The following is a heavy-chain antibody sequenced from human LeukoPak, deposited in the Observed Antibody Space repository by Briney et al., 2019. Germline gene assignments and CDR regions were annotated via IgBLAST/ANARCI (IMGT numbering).Heavy chain of an antibody. CDR1: GFTFSSYA. CDR3: AKVDAAGTYYFDY. D-gene: IGHD6-13*01. Sequence: PGGSLRLSCAASGFTFSSYAMSWVRQAPGKGLEWVSAISSSGGSTYYADSVKGRFTISRDNSKNTLYLQMNSLRAEDTAVYYCAKVDAAGTYYFDYWGQGTLVTVSS. CDR2: ISSSGGST. V-gene: IGHV3-23*01. J-gene: IGHJ4*02.